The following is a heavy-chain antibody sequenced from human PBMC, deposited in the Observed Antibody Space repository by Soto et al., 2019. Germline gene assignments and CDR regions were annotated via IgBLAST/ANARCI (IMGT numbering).Heavy chain of an antibody. Sequence: EVQILESGGGLVQPGGSLRLSCAASGFTFSSYAMYCVRQAPGKGLAWVSGISDSGTGTYYADSVKGRFTISRDNSKNTVYLQMKSLRAEDTAVYYCAQDHTVVIRDAFDIWGQGTMVNVSS. CDR3: AQDHTVVIRDAFDI. CDR2: ISDSGTGT. J-gene: IGHJ3*02. D-gene: IGHD3-22*01. CDR1: GFTFSSYA. V-gene: IGHV3-23*01.